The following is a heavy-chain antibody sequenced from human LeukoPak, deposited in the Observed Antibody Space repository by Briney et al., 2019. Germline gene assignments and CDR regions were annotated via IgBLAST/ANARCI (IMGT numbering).Heavy chain of an antibody. CDR3: ARGINDHYVWGSYRYGGGDAFDI. CDR2: IYTSGST. Sequence: SETLSLTCAVSGGSISSGGYSWSWIRQPAGKGLEWIGRIYTSGSTNYNPSLKSRVAMSVDTSKNQFSLKLSSVTAADTAVYYCARGINDHYVWGSYRYGGGDAFDIWGQGTMVTVCS. CDR1: GGSISSGGYS. J-gene: IGHJ3*02. D-gene: IGHD3-16*02. V-gene: IGHV4-61*02.